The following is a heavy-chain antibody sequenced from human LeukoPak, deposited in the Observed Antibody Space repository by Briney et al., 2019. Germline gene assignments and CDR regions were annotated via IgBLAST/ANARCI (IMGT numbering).Heavy chain of an antibody. J-gene: IGHJ6*04. CDR1: GYTFSMYA. Sequence: ASVKVSCKTSGYTFSMYAIHWVRQAPGQRLEWMGWINGGNGDTKYSQRFQGRVTITRDTAATTAHMDLSSLRSGDTAVYYCARTPGPMVRGLKFYYYGMDVWGKGTTVTVSS. CDR3: ARTPGPMVRGLKFYYYGMDV. V-gene: IGHV1-3*01. CDR2: INGGNGDT. D-gene: IGHD3-10*01.